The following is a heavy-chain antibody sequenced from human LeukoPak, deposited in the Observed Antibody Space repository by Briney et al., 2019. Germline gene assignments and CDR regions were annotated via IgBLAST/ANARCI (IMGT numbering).Heavy chain of an antibody. D-gene: IGHD3-16*01. CDR2: ISWNSGSI. CDR3: ARGGGDAFDI. CDR1: GFTFDDYA. Sequence: GRSLRLSCAASGFTFDDYAMHWVRQAPGKGLEWVSGISWNSGSIGYADSVKGRFTISRDNAKNSLYLQMNSLRAEDTAVYYCARGGGDAFDIWGQGTMVTVSS. V-gene: IGHV3-9*01. J-gene: IGHJ3*02.